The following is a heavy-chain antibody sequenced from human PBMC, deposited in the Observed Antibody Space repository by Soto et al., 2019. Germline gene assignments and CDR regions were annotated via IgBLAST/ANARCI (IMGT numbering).Heavy chain of an antibody. Sequence: SETLSLTCTVSGGSISSSSYYWGWIRQPPGKGLEWIGSIYYSGSTYYNPSLKSRVTISVDTSKNQFSLKLSSVTAADTAVYYCAIVLNWNYDYWGQGTLVTVSS. V-gene: IGHV4-39*01. D-gene: IGHD1-7*01. CDR1: GGSISSSSYY. CDR2: IYYSGST. CDR3: AIVLNWNYDY. J-gene: IGHJ4*02.